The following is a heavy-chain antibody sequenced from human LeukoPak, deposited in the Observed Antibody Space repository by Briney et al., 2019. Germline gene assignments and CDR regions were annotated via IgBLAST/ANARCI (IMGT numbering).Heavy chain of an antibody. CDR3: AATYYYDSSGYYYEKLDY. CDR1: GYTFTGYF. V-gene: IGHV1-2*02. J-gene: IGHJ4*02. Sequence: ASVKVSCKASGYTFTGYFMHWVRQAPGQGLEWMGWINPNSGGTNYAQRFQGRVTMTRDTSISTAYMELSGLRSNDTAVYYCAATYYYDSSGYYYEKLDYWGQGTLVTVSS. CDR2: INPNSGGT. D-gene: IGHD3-22*01.